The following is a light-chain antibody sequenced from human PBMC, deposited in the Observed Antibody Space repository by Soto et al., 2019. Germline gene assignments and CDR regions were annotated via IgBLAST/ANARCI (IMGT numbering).Light chain of an antibody. Sequence: QSVLTQPASVSGSPGQSVTISCTGTNSDVGAYNYVSWYQEHPGKAPQLIIYEVNDRPSGVSTRFSASKSGNTASLTISGLQPDDEADYYCCSYTTNNTWVFGGGTKLTVL. V-gene: IGLV2-14*01. CDR3: CSYTTNNTWV. J-gene: IGLJ3*02. CDR2: EVN. CDR1: NSDVGAYNY.